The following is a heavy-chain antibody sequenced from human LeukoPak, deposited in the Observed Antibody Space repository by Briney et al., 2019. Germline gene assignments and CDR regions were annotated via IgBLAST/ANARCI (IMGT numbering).Heavy chain of an antibody. D-gene: IGHD1-26*01. Sequence: GGSLRLSCAASGFTFSSYAMSWVRQAPGKGLERVSVIYSGGSTYYADSVKGRFTISRHNSKNTLYLQMNSLRAEDTAVYYCASELIVGASHDAFDIWGQGTMVTVSS. CDR3: ASELIVGASHDAFDI. J-gene: IGHJ3*02. CDR2: IYSGGST. V-gene: IGHV3-53*04. CDR1: GFTFSSYA.